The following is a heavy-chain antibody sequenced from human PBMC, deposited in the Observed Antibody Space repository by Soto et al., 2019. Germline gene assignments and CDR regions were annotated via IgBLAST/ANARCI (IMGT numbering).Heavy chain of an antibody. D-gene: IGHD6-19*01. J-gene: IGHJ6*02. CDR2: IYPGDSDT. Sequence: PGESLKISCKGSGYSFTSYWIGWVRQMPGKGLEWMGIIYPGDSDTRYSPSFQGQVTISADKSISTAYLQWSSLKASDTAMYYCARHRIAVAGRGSSYYYYGMDVWGQGTTVTVSS. CDR3: ARHRIAVAGRGSSYYYYGMDV. CDR1: GYSFTSYW. V-gene: IGHV5-51*01.